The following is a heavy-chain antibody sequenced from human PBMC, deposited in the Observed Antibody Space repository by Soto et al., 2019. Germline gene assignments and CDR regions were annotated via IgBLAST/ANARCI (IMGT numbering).Heavy chain of an antibody. J-gene: IGHJ5*02. CDR1: GGSISGGGYS. CDR2: IYFTGTT. Sequence: ASETLSLTCTVSGGSISGGGYSWSWIRQYPGKGLEWIGYIYFTGTTYYSPSLKSRVTISVDTSKNQFSLKLSSVTAADTAVYYCARFDYGDFRNWFDPWGQGTLVTVSS. D-gene: IGHD4-17*01. CDR3: ARFDYGDFRNWFDP. V-gene: IGHV4-31*03.